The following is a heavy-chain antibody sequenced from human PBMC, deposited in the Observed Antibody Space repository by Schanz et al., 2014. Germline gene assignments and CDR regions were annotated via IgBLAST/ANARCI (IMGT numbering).Heavy chain of an antibody. J-gene: IGHJ4*02. D-gene: IGHD1-1*01. CDR3: AKDLDANYFDY. V-gene: IGHV3-74*01. CDR2: INSVGSNT. CDR1: GLTFTSAW. Sequence: EVQLVESGGGLVKPGGSLRLSCATSGLTFTSAWMSWVRQAPGKGLEWVGRINSVGSNTDYADSVTGRFTISRDNAKNTLYLQMNSLRAEDTAVYYCAKDLDANYFDYWGQGILVTVSS.